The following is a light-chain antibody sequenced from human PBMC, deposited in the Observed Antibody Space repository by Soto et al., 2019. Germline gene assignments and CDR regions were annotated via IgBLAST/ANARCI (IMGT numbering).Light chain of an antibody. V-gene: IGKV1-8*01. J-gene: IGKJ2*02. CDR3: QQSYNTPCT. CDR2: AAS. Sequence: AIRMTQSPSSLSASTGDRVTITCRASQGISSYLAWYQQKPGKAPNLLIYAASTLQRGVPSRFSGSGSGTDFTLTVSSPQPEDFETYYCQQSYNTPCTFGQGTKVDIK. CDR1: QGISSY.